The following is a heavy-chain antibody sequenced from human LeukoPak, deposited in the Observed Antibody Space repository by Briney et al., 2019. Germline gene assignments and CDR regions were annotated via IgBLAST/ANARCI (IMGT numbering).Heavy chain of an antibody. J-gene: IGHJ5*02. CDR2: IIPIFGIA. D-gene: IGHD3-10*01. CDR1: GGTFSSYA. V-gene: IGHV1-69*04. CDR3: ARDSGYGSGSYYSSGFNP. Sequence: SVKVSCKASGGTFSSYAISWVRQAPGQGPEWMGRIIPIFGIANYAQKFQGRVTITADKSTSTAYMELSSLRSEDTAVYYCARDSGYGSGSYYSSGFNPWGQGTLVTVSS.